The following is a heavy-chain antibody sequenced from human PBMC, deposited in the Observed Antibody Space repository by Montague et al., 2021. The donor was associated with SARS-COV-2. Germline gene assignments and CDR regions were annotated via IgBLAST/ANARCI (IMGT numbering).Heavy chain of an antibody. D-gene: IGHD4-23*01. CDR2: IYHSGTT. J-gene: IGHJ4*02. CDR3: ARWDRQTLTLIGLRGKSASDY. Sequence: SETLSLTCAVYGGSFSGSYLPWIRQSPGNGLESIAEIYHSGTTNSNLNPSPRSPVTISVDTSKSQFSLKLCSVTVADTGVYYCARWDRQTLTLIGLRGKSASDYWGQGTLVTVAP. CDR1: GGSFSGSY. V-gene: IGHV4-34*01.